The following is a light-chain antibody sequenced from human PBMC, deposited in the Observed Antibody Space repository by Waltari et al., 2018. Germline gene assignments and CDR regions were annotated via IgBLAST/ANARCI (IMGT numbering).Light chain of an antibody. CDR3: QQYGSSPAT. J-gene: IGKJ1*01. Sequence: EIVLTQSPGTLSLSPGDRATLSCRASQSVSSSYLAWYQQKPGQAPRLLIYGASSRATGIPDRFSGSGSGTDFTLTISRLEPEDFVVYYCQQYGSSPATFGQGTKVEIK. CDR1: QSVSSSY. CDR2: GAS. V-gene: IGKV3-20*01.